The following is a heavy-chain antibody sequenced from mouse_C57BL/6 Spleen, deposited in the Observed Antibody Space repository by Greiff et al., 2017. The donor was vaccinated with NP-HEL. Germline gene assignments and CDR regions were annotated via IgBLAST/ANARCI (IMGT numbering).Heavy chain of an antibody. V-gene: IGHV1-53*01. Sequence: QVHVKQPGTELVKPGASVKLSCKASGYTFTSYWMHWVKQRPGQGLEWIGNINPSNGGTNYNEKFKSKATLTVDKSSSTAYMQLSSLTSEDSAVYYCARSEYYYGNFDYWGQGTTLTVSS. CDR3: ARSEYYYGNFDY. J-gene: IGHJ2*01. D-gene: IGHD2-1*01. CDR2: INPSNGGT. CDR1: GYTFTSYW.